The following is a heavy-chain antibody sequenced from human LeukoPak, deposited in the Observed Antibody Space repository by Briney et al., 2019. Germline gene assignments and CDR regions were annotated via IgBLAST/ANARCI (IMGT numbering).Heavy chain of an antibody. V-gene: IGHV3-7*01. CDR1: GFIFSNYW. CDR2: IKEHGSET. Sequence: PGGSLRLSCAASGFIFSNYWMSWVRQAPGKGLEWVANIKEHGSETNYVDSVKGRFIISRDNAKNSLYLQMNSLKAEDTAVYYCARDRPWSFYGSGHNIFDSWGQGTLVTVSS. D-gene: IGHD3-10*01. J-gene: IGHJ4*02. CDR3: ARDRPWSFYGSGHNIFDS.